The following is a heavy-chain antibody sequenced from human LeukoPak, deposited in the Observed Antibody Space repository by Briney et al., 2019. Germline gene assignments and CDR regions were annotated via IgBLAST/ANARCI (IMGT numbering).Heavy chain of an antibody. CDR3: AKDDDGPRSSPLPVNGMDV. D-gene: IGHD6-13*01. CDR2: ISGSGGST. J-gene: IGHJ6*02. CDR1: GFTFSSYA. V-gene: IGHV3-23*01. Sequence: PGGSLRLSCAASGFTFSSYAMSWVRQAPGKGLEWVSAISGSGGSTYYADSVKGRFTISRDNSKNTLYLQMNSLRAEDTAVYYCAKDDDGPRSSPLPVNGMDVWGQGTTVTVSS.